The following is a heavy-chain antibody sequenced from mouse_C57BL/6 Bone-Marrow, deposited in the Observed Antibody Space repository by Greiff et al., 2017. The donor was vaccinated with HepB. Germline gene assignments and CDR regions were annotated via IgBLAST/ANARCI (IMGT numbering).Heavy chain of an antibody. CDR2: IYPGSGST. D-gene: IGHD2-13*01. J-gene: IGHJ2*01. Sequence: QVQLKQPGAELVKPGASVKMSCKASGYTFTSYWITWVKQRPGQGLEWIGDIYPGSGSTNYNEKFKSKATLTVDTSSSKAYMQLSSLTSEDSAVYYCARSGHYGDYEDDYWGQGTTLTVSS. V-gene: IGHV1-55*01. CDR1: GYTFTSYW. CDR3: ARSGHYGDYEDDY.